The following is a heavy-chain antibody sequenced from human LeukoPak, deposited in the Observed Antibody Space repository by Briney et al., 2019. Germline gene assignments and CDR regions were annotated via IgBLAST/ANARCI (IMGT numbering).Heavy chain of an antibody. J-gene: IGHJ5*02. V-gene: IGHV4-38-2*02. Sequence: SENLSLTCSVSGYSISSGYYWGWIRQPPGKGLEWIGRIYRSGSTYYNTSLKSRVTISVDTSKNQFSLKLSSVTAADTAVYYCARGGYYGLGNDFRFDPWGQGTLVTVSS. CDR2: IYRSGST. CDR1: GYSISSGYY. D-gene: IGHD3-10*01. CDR3: ARGGYYGLGNDFRFDP.